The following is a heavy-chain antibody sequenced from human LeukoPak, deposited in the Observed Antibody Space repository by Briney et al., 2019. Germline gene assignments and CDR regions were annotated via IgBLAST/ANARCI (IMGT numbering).Heavy chain of an antibody. V-gene: IGHV4-34*01. CDR1: GGSFSGYY. J-gene: IGHJ6*03. Sequence: SETLSLTCAVYGGSFSGYYWSWIRQPPGKGLEWIGEINHGRGSNYNPSLKSRVTISSDPSKNQFSLRLSSVTAAGTAVYYCARHGRRYTNKFNYYSYMDVWGKGTAVTVSS. CDR3: ARHGRRYTNKFNYYSYMDV. D-gene: IGHD1-14*01. CDR2: INHGRGS.